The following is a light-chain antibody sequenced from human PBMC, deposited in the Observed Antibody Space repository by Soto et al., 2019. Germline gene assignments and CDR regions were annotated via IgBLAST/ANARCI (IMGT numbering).Light chain of an antibody. CDR1: QSISNY. CDR2: TAS. CDR3: QQSYSTPRT. J-gene: IGKJ1*01. V-gene: IGKV1-39*01. Sequence: IVDRVTLTCRASQSISNYLNWYQKKPGQAPTLVIYTASSLQSGVPSRFSGSGSGTDFTLTISILQPEDFATYYCQQSYSTPRTGGQG.